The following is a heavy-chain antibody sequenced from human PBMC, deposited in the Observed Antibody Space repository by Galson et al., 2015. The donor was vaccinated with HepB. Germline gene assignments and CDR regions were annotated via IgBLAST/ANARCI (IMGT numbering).Heavy chain of an antibody. D-gene: IGHD1-26*01. CDR2: ISWNSGSI. Sequence: SLRLSCAASGLTFDDYAMHWVRQAPGKGLEWVSGISWNSGSIGYADSVKGRFTISRDNAKNSLYLQMNSLRAEDTALYYCAKDRSYSGSYSYYWGQGTLVTVSS. CDR3: AKDRSYSGSYSYY. CDR1: GLTFDDYA. J-gene: IGHJ4*02. V-gene: IGHV3-9*01.